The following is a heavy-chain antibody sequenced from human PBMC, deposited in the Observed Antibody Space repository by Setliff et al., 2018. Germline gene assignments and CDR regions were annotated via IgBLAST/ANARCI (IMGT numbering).Heavy chain of an antibody. Sequence: TLSLTCNVSGVSIANTASYWSWIRQPAGKTLEWIGKINHSGSSIYNPSLKSRVTISVHTSKTQFSLTLSSMTAADTAVYYCARGGGYNSASYQGGYYYMDVWGKGTTVTVSS. J-gene: IGHJ6*03. V-gene: IGHV4-61*09. CDR3: ARGGGYNSASYQGGYYYMDV. D-gene: IGHD6-19*01. CDR2: INHSGSS. CDR1: GVSIANTASY.